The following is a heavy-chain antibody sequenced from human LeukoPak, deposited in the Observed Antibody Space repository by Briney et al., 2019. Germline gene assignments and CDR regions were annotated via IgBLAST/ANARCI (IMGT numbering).Heavy chain of an antibody. J-gene: IGHJ3*02. CDR2: ISSSSSYI. D-gene: IGHD2-2*01. CDR3: ASRVPRYCSSTSCRGDAFDI. Sequence: GGSLRLSCAASGFTFSSYSMNWVRQAPGKGLEWVSSISSSSSYIYYADSVKGRFTISRDNAMNSLYLQMNSLRAEDTAVYYCASRVPRYCSSTSCRGDAFDIWGQGTMVTVSS. CDR1: GFTFSSYS. V-gene: IGHV3-21*01.